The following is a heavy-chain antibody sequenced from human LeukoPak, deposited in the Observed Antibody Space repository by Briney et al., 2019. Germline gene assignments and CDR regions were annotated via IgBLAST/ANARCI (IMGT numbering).Heavy chain of an antibody. CDR1: GGSISSYY. CDR2: IYYSGST. J-gene: IGHJ5*02. CDR3: AGGRVGYNWFDP. V-gene: IGHV4-59*01. Sequence: SETLSLTCTVSGGSISSYYWSWIRQPPGKGLEWIGYIYYSGSTNYNPSLKSRVTISVDTSKNQFSLKLSSVTAADTAVYYCAGGRVGYNWFDPWGQGTLVTVSS. D-gene: IGHD3-16*01.